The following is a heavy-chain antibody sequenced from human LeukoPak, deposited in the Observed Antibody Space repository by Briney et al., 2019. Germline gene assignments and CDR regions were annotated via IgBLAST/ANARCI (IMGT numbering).Heavy chain of an antibody. CDR3: ARVSIAVAAGDY. CDR2: INSDGSST. J-gene: IGHJ4*02. CDR1: GFTFSSYW. Sequence: GGSLRLSCAASGFTFSSYWMHWVRQAPGKGLVWVSRINSDGSSTSYADSVKGRFTISRDNAKNTLYLQMNSLRAEDTAVYYCARVSIAVAAGDYWGQGTLVTVSS. D-gene: IGHD6-19*01. V-gene: IGHV3-74*01.